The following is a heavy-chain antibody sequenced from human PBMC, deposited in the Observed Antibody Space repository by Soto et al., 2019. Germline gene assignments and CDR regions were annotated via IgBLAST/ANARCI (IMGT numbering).Heavy chain of an antibody. D-gene: IGHD3-10*02. CDR3: ARYDRRVVVPPVRGSDYYGMDV. V-gene: IGHV1-69*01. CDR1: GGTFRSYG. J-gene: IGHJ6*02. Sequence: QVQLVQSGAEVKKPGASVMLSCKASGGTFRSYGISWVRQAPGQGLEWMGGIIPFFGTTNYAQKLQGRVKITADESTSAAYMDVSSRRSDDSAFYYWARYDRRVVVPPVRGSDYYGMDVWGQGTKVLVTS. CDR2: IIPFFGTT.